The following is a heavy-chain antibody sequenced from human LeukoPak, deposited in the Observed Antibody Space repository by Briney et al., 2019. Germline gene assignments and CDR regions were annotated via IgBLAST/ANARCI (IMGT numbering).Heavy chain of an antibody. CDR1: GFSFSTYG. V-gene: IGHV3-33*08. CDR2: IWYDGSRQ. J-gene: IGHJ5*02. CDR3: ARDRGLKYGSGTYKFDP. Sequence: GGSLRLSCEASGFSFSTYGMHWVRQAPGKVPEWVSVIWYDGSRQYYADSVKGRFNIFREISNNTLYLQMNSLRVDDTALYYCARDRGLKYGSGTYKFDPWGRGTLVIVSS. D-gene: IGHD3-10*01.